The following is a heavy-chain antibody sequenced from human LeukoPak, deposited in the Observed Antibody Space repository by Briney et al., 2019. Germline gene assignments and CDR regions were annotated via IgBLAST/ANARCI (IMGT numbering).Heavy chain of an antibody. CDR1: GGSISTTSYH. CDR2: IAYSGST. V-gene: IGHV4-39*01. J-gene: IGHJ4*02. Sequence: PSETLSLTCTVSGGAVSGGSISTTSYHWGWIRQPPGKGLEWIGSIAYSGSTYYNPSLKSRATVSVDTSKNQLSLKLSSVTAADTAVYYCARLGHYYDSSGSPLWGQGTLVTVSS. D-gene: IGHD3-22*01. CDR3: ARLGHYYDSSGSPL.